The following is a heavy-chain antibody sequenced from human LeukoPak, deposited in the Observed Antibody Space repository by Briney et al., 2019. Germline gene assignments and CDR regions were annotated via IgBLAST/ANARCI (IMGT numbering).Heavy chain of an antibody. V-gene: IGHV1-69*13. Sequence: SVKVSCKASGGTFSSYAISWVRQAPGQGLEWMGGIIPIFGTANCAQKFQGRVTITADESTSTAYMELSSLRSEDTAVYYCARGYGDYPNWFDPWGQGTLVTVSS. CDR1: GGTFSSYA. CDR2: IIPIFGTA. CDR3: ARGYGDYPNWFDP. D-gene: IGHD4-17*01. J-gene: IGHJ5*02.